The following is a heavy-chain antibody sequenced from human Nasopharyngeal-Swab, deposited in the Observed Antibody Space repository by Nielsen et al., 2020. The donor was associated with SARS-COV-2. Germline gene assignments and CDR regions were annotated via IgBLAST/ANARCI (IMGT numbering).Heavy chain of an antibody. CDR1: GYTFTSYG. J-gene: IGHJ3*02. D-gene: IGHD3/OR15-3a*01. CDR3: ARGREDYGFWPGNPQDAFDI. Sequence: ASVKVSCKASGYTFTSYGISWVRQAPGQGLEWMGWISAYNGNTNYAQKLQGRVTMTTDTSTSTAYMELRSLRSDDTAVYYCARGREDYGFWPGNPQDAFDIWGQGTMVTVSP. CDR2: ISAYNGNT. V-gene: IGHV1-18*01.